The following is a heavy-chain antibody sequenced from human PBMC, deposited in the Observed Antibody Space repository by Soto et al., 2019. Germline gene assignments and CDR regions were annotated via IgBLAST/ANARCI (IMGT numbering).Heavy chain of an antibody. J-gene: IGHJ4*02. CDR1: GYTFTKYG. Sequence: QVQLVQSGAEVKKPGAPVKVSCKTSGYTFTKYGISWVRQAPGQGLEWMGWISAYNGHTNYAQKLQGRVTSTTDTCTSTAYMEGRSLRSEDTAVYYWAMSHPDYCGYLGQGTLVIVYS. V-gene: IGHV1-18*01. CDR2: ISAYNGHT. CDR3: AMSHPDYCGY.